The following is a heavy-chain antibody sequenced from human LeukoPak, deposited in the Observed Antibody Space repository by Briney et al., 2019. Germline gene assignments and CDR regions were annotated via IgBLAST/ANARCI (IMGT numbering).Heavy chain of an antibody. CDR2: INPNSGGT. J-gene: IGHJ4*02. V-gene: IGHV1-2*02. Sequence: ASVTVSCKASGYTFTGYYMHWVRQAPGQGLEWMGWINPNSGGTNYAQKFQGRVTMTRDTSISTAYMELSRLRSDDTAVYYCARVARDSSGYYSADYWGQGTLVTVSS. CDR3: ARVARDSSGYYSADY. D-gene: IGHD3-22*01. CDR1: GYTFTGYY.